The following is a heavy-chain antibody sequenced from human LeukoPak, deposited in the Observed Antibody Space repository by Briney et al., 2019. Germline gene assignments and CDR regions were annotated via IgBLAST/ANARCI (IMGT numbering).Heavy chain of an antibody. J-gene: IGHJ4*02. CDR3: AKAPTYYDILTGYWDYFDY. D-gene: IGHD3-9*01. Sequence: GGSLRLSCAASGFTFSSYAMSWVCQAPGKGLEWVSAISGSGGSTYYADSVKGRFTISRDNSKNTLYLQMNSLRAEDTAVYYCAKAPTYYDILTGYWDYFDYWGQGTLVTVSS. V-gene: IGHV3-23*01. CDR2: ISGSGGST. CDR1: GFTFSSYA.